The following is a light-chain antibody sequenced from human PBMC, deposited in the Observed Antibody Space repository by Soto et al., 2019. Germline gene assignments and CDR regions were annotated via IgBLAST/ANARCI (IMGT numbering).Light chain of an antibody. V-gene: IGKV1-6*01. CDR3: LQDHNYPWT. J-gene: IGKJ1*01. CDR1: QGIRNE. CDR2: AAS. Sequence: AIQMTQSPSSLSASVGDRVTITCRASQGIRNELVWYQQKPGKAPKLLIYAASTLQSGVPSRFSGSGAVTDFTRTISSLQPDDFATYYCLQDHNYPWTFGQGTKVEIK.